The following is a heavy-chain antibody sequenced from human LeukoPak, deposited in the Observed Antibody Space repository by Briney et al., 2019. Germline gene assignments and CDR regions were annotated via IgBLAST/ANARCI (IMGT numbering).Heavy chain of an antibody. Sequence: PGESLKISCKGSGYSFTSYWIGWVRQMPGKGLEWMGLLYPGDSDTRYSPSFQGQVTISADKSISTAYLQWSSLKASDTAMYYCARQDILTGYPFDYWGQGTLVTVSS. CDR3: ARQDILTGYPFDY. V-gene: IGHV5-51*01. CDR2: LYPGDSDT. D-gene: IGHD3-9*01. J-gene: IGHJ4*02. CDR1: GYSFTSYW.